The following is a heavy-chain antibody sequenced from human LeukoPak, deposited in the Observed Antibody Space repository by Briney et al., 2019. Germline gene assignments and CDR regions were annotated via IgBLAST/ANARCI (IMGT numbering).Heavy chain of an antibody. J-gene: IGHJ4*02. D-gene: IGHD2-2*01. CDR3: ARVVPVAMPDY. Sequence: PGGSLRLSCAASGFTFSSYWMLWVRQAPGKGLLWVSRINSDGSSTSYADSVKGRFTISRDNAKNTLYLQMNSLRAEDTAVYYCARVVPVAMPDYWGQGTLVTVS. V-gene: IGHV3-74*01. CDR2: INSDGSST. CDR1: GFTFSSYW.